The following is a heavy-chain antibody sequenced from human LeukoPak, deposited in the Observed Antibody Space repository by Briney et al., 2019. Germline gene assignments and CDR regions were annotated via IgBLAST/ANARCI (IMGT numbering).Heavy chain of an antibody. CDR1: GFSLSTSGVG. J-gene: IGHJ5*02. CDR3: AHSIDQGAATTPSWFDP. Sequence: SGPTLVNPTQTLTLTCTFSGFSLSTSGVGVGWIRQPPGKALEWLALIYWNDDKRYSPSLKSRLTITKDTSKNQVVLTMTNMDPVDTATYCCAHSIDQGAATTPSWFDPWGQGTLVTVSS. D-gene: IGHD6-13*01. CDR2: IYWNDDK. V-gene: IGHV2-5*01.